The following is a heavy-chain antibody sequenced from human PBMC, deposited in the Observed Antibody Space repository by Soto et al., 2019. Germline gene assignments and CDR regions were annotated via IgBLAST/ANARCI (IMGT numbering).Heavy chain of an antibody. V-gene: IGHV3-11*05. CDR1: GFTFSDYY. CDR3: ARDRSTSFEPQVP. CDR2: ISSSSSYT. D-gene: IGHD3-10*01. Sequence: GGSLRLSCAASGFTFSDYYMSWIRQAPGKGLEWVSYISSSSSYTNYADSVKGRFTISRDNAKNSLYLQMNSLRAEDTAVYYCARDRSTSFEPQVPWGQGTLVTVSS. J-gene: IGHJ5*02.